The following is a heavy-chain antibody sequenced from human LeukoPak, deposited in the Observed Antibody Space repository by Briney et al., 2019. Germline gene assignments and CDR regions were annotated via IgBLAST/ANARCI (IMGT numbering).Heavy chain of an antibody. V-gene: IGHV4-31*03. J-gene: IGHJ4*02. CDR3: SRGLDSRKLGY. CDR1: GASFSSGDQY. CDR2: IHPSGRL. Sequence: SQTLSLTCTVSGASFSSGDQYWTWIRQTPGKRLEWIGSIHPSGRLYNNPSLESRVTISIDTSKNQFSLNLNSVTAADTAVYFCSRGLDSRKLGYWGQGTLVTVSS. D-gene: IGHD3-22*01.